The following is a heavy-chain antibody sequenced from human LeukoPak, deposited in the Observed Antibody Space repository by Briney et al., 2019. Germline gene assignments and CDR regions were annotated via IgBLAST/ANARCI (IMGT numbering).Heavy chain of an antibody. Sequence: GGSLRLPCAASGFTFSNYGMNWVRQAPGKGLEWVSSISSSGTYIYYADSMKGRFTISRDNAKNSLYLQMDSLRAEDTAVYYCARPRGWERRWYFDLWGRGTLVTVSS. CDR2: ISSSGTYI. D-gene: IGHD1-26*01. V-gene: IGHV3-21*01. J-gene: IGHJ2*01. CDR1: GFTFSNYG. CDR3: ARPRGWERRWYFDL.